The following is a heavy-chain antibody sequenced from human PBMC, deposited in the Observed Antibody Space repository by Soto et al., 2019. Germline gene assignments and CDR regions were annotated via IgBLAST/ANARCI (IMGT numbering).Heavy chain of an antibody. CDR1: GYSFTSYW. CDR3: ARRRGYSYGVYYYGMDV. D-gene: IGHD5-18*01. V-gene: IGHV5-51*01. J-gene: IGHJ6*02. CDR2: IYPGDSDT. Sequence: GESLKISCKGSGYSFTSYWIGWVRQMPGKGLEWMGTIYPGDSDTRYSPSFQGQVTISADKSISTAYLQWSSLKASDTAMYYCARRRGYSYGVYYYGMDVWGQGTTVTVSS.